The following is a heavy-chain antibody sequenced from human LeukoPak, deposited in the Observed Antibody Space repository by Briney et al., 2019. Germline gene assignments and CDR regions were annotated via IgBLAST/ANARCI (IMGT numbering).Heavy chain of an antibody. V-gene: IGHV1-2*02. CDR1: GYTFTGYY. J-gene: IGHJ4*02. CDR2: INPNSGGT. CDR3: ARAVAATVTEFDD. Sequence: ASVKVSCKTSGYTFTGYYMHWVRQAPGQGLEWMGWINPNSGGTNSAQKFQGRVTMTRDTSIGTAYMELSRLRSDDTAVYYCARAVAATVTEFDDWGQGTLVSVSS. D-gene: IGHD6-13*01.